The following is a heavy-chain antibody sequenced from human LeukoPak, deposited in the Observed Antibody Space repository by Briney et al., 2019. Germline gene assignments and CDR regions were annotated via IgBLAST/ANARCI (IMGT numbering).Heavy chain of an antibody. D-gene: IGHD3-16*01. V-gene: IGHV3-7*01. J-gene: IGHJ4*02. Sequence: GGSLRLSCAASGFTFSGFWMSWVRQAPGKGLEWVANIKQDGSENYYVDSVKGRFIISRDNARNSLHLQMNSLRAEDTAMYYCTREDYGVDSWGQGTLVTVAS. CDR1: GFTFSGFW. CDR2: IKQDGSEN. CDR3: TREDYGVDS.